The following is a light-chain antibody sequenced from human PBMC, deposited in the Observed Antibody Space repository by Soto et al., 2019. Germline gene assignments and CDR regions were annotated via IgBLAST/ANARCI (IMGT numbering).Light chain of an antibody. CDR2: EVS. CDR3: CSYTTTNTRV. J-gene: IGLJ3*02. Sequence: QSALTQPASVSGSPGQSITISCTGTSSDVGGYDYVSWYQQFPGKAPQLMIYEVSNRPSGVSNRFSGSKSGNTASLTISGLQADDEDDYYCCSYTTTNTRVFGGGTKLTVL. CDR1: SSDVGGYDY. V-gene: IGLV2-14*01.